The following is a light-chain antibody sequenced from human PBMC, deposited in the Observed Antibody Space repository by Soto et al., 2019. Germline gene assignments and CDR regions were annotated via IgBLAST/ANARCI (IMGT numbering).Light chain of an antibody. CDR3: QQYSTYPWT. J-gene: IGKJ1*01. CDR2: KAS. Sequence: DIQMTQSPSTLSASVGDRVTITCRASQSISSWLAWYQQKPGKAPKLLIYKASSLASGVPSRFSGSGSGTEFTLTISSLQPDDCAANYCQQYSTYPWTLGQGTKVEIK. V-gene: IGKV1-5*03. CDR1: QSISSW.